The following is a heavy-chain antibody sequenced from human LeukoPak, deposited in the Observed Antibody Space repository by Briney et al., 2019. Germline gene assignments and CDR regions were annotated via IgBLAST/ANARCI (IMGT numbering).Heavy chain of an antibody. CDR1: GFTFSSYG. J-gene: IGHJ6*03. D-gene: IGHD4-17*01. V-gene: IGHV3-30*02. CDR3: AKSHESGDYRSPNYYYYMDV. CDR2: IRYDGSYK. Sequence: PGGSLRVSCAASGFTFSSYGMHWVRQAPGKGLEWVAFIRYDGSYKYYADSVRGRFTISRDNSKNTLYLQMHSLRADDTAVYYCAKSHESGDYRSPNYYYYMDVWGKGTTVTVSS.